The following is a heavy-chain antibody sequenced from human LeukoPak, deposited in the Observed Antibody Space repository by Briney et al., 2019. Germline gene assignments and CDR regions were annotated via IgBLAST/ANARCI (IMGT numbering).Heavy chain of an antibody. CDR3: ARFPRYDFWN. CDR2: IGLVGDT. Sequence: GGSLRLSCAASGFTFSNYDMHWVRQATGKGLEWVSAIGLVGDTYYAESVKGRFTISREDAKNSLYLQMNSLGVGDTAVYYCARFPRYDFWNWGQGTLVTVSS. CDR1: GFTFSNYD. V-gene: IGHV3-13*04. D-gene: IGHD3-3*01. J-gene: IGHJ4*02.